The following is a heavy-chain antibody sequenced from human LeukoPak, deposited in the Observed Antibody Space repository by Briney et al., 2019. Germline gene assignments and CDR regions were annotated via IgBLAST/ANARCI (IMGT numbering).Heavy chain of an antibody. V-gene: IGHV3-48*01. J-gene: IGHJ4*02. D-gene: IGHD4-23*01. Sequence: GGSLRLSCAASGFTFSSYSMNWVRQAPGKGLEWVSYISSSSSSTIYYADSVKGRFTISRDNAKNSLYLQMNSLRAEDTAVYYCARDSATVEYYFDYWGQGTLVTVSS. CDR3: ARDSATVEYYFDY. CDR1: GFTFSSYS. CDR2: ISSSSSSTI.